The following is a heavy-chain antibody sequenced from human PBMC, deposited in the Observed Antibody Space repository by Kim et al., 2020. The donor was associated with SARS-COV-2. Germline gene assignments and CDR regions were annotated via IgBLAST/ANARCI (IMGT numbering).Heavy chain of an antibody. CDR2: IYYSGST. CDR1: GGSISSSSYY. J-gene: IGHJ4*02. V-gene: IGHV4-39*01. CDR3: ARQSGWLNVPLWRFDY. Sequence: SETLSLTCTVSGGSISSSSYYWGWIRQPPGKGLEWIGSIYYSGSTYYNPSLKSRVTISVDTSKNQFSLKLSSVTAADTAVYYCARQSGWLNVPLWRFDYWGQGTLVTVSS. D-gene: IGHD6-19*01.